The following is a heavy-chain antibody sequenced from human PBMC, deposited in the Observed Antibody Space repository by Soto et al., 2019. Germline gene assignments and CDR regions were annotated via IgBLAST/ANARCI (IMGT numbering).Heavy chain of an antibody. Sequence: SETLSLTCTVSGGSISSSSYYGGWIRQPPGKGLEWIGSIYYSGSTYYNPSLKSRVTISVDTSKNQFSLKLSSVTAADTAVYYCARHSRNYPRGFDPWGQGTLVTVSS. D-gene: IGHD6-13*01. J-gene: IGHJ5*02. CDR2: IYYSGST. CDR3: ARHSRNYPRGFDP. V-gene: IGHV4-39*01. CDR1: GGSISSSSYY.